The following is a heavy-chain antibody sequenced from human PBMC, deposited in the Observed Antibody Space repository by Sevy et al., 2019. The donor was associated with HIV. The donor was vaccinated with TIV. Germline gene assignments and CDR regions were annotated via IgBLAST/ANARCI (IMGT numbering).Heavy chain of an antibody. CDR3: ARVKNSPYYDFWSGYSGYYFDY. D-gene: IGHD3-3*01. V-gene: IGHV4-34*01. CDR2: INHSGST. Sequence: SETLSLTCAVYGGSFSGYYWSWIRQPPGKGLEWIGEINHSGSTNYNPSLKSRVTISVDTSKNQFSLKLSSVTAADTAVYYCARVKNSPYYDFWSGYSGYYFDYWGQGTLVTVSS. J-gene: IGHJ4*02. CDR1: GGSFSGYY.